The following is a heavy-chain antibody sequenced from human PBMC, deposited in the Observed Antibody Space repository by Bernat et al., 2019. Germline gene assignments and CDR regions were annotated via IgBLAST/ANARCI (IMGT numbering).Heavy chain of an antibody. CDR1: GLTFSSHW. CDR2: INSDGSST. Sequence: EVQLVESGGGLVKPGGSLRLSCAASGLTFSSHWMHWVRQAPGKGLVWVSRINSDGSSTSYADSVKGRFTISRDNAKNTLFLQMTSLRAEDTAVYYCARDQYSSTWEPFDCWGQGTLVTVSS. D-gene: IGHD6-13*01. CDR3: ARDQYSSTWEPFDC. V-gene: IGHV3-74*01. J-gene: IGHJ4*02.